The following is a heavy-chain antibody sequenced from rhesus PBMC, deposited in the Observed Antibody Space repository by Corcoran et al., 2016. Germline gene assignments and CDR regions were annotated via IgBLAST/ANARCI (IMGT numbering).Heavy chain of an antibody. CDR3: ARAGSYYFDC. CDR2: ITYSGST. Sequence: QVQLQESGPGLVKPSETLSLTCAVSGYSISGYYWSWIRQAPGKGLEWIGYITYSGSTSYNPSLKSRVTISRDTSKNQFSLRLSSVTAAGTAVYYCARAGSYYFDCWGQGVLVTVSS. CDR1: GYSISGYY. J-gene: IGHJ4*01. V-gene: IGHV4-122*02. D-gene: IGHD3-16*01.